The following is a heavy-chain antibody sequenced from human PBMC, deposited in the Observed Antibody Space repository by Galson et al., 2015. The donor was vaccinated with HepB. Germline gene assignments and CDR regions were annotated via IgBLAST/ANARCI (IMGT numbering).Heavy chain of an antibody. J-gene: IGHJ5*02. CDR2: ISGSGGST. CDR1: GFTFSSYA. CDR3: AKDSQWLVGRWFDP. Sequence: SLRLSCAAXGFTFSSYAMSWVRQAPGKGLEWVSAISGSGGSTYYADSVKGRFTISRDNSKNTLYLQMNSLRAEGTAVYYCAKDSQWLVGRWFDPWGQGPLVTVSS. V-gene: IGHV3-23*01. D-gene: IGHD6-19*01.